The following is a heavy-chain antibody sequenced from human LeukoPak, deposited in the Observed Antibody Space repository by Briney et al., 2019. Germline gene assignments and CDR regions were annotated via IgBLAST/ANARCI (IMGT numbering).Heavy chain of an antibody. V-gene: IGHV3-11*05. CDR1: GFTFSDYY. D-gene: IGHD6-19*01. Sequence: GGSLRLSCAASGFTFSDYYMSWIRHAPGKGLEWVSYISSSSSYTNYADSVKGRFTISRDNAKNSLYLQMNSLRAEDTAVYYCARVRKYSSGWYDAFDIWGQGTMVTVSS. CDR2: ISSSSSYT. J-gene: IGHJ3*02. CDR3: ARVRKYSSGWYDAFDI.